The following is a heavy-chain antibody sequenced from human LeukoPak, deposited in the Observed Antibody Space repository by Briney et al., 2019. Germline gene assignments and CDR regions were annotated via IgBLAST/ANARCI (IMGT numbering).Heavy chain of an antibody. J-gene: IGHJ4*02. CDR2: IYSGGNT. V-gene: IGHV3-53*01. Sequence: PGGSLRLSCAASGFTFSSYEMSWVRQAPGKGLEWVSLIYSGGNTNYADSVKGRFTISRDNSKNTLYLQMNSLSAEDTAVYYCARDRVNWNDVGGLFDYWGQGTLVTVSS. D-gene: IGHD1-1*01. CDR1: GFTFSSYE. CDR3: ARDRVNWNDVGGLFDY.